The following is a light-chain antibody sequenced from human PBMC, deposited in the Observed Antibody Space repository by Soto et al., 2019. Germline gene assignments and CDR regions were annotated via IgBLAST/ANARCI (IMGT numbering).Light chain of an antibody. CDR2: LEGSGSY. CDR3: NSYVAGSNV. CDR1: SGHSSYI. J-gene: IGLJ1*01. V-gene: IGLV4-60*03. Sequence: QSVLTQSSSASASLGSSVKLTCTLSSGHSSYIIAWHQQQPGKAPRYLMKLEGSGSYNKGSGVPDRFSGSSSGADRYLTISNLQSEDEADYYCNSYVAGSNVFGTGTKLTVL.